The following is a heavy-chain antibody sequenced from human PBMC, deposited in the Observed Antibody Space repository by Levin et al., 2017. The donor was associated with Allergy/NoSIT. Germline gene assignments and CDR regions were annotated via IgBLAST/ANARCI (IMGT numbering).Heavy chain of an antibody. CDR1: GFTFSSYS. D-gene: IGHD1-26*01. V-gene: IGHV3-21*01. CDR3: ARNPEGSGSYLAY. J-gene: IGHJ4*02. CDR2: ISSSSSYI. Sequence: AGESLKISCAASGFTFSSYSMNWVRQAPGKGLEWVSSISSSSSYIYYADSVKGRFTISRDNAKNSLYLQMNSLRAEDTAVYYCARNPEGSGSYLAYWGQGTLVTVSS.